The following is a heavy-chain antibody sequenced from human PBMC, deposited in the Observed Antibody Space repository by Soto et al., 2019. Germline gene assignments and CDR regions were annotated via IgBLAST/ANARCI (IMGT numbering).Heavy chain of an antibody. D-gene: IGHD3-16*02. J-gene: IGHJ3*01. Sequence: GGSLRLSCASSGFTLSMSAVNWVRQAPGKGLEWVSYISDSGDRAYYADSVKGRFTISRDRSKNTVSLQMDSLRAEDTAVYYCAKDRGIIVKAGDAFDVWGQGTKVTVSS. CDR3: AKDRGIIVKAGDAFDV. V-gene: IGHV3-23*01. CDR1: GFTLSMSA. CDR2: ISDSGDRA.